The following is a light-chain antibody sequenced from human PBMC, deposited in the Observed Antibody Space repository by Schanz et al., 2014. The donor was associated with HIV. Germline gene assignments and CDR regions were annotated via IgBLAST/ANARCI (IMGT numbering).Light chain of an antibody. V-gene: IGKV1-9*01. CDR3: QQYNNWYT. J-gene: IGKJ2*01. CDR2: AAS. Sequence: IQLTQSPSSLSASVGDRVTITCRASQGISSYLAWYQQKPGKAPKLLIYAASTLQSGVPSRFSGSGSGTDFTLTISSLQPEDFAVYYCQQYNNWYTFGQGTKLEIK. CDR1: QGISSY.